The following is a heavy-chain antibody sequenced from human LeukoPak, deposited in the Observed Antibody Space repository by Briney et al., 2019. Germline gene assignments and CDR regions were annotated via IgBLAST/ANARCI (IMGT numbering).Heavy chain of an antibody. D-gene: IGHD1-26*01. Sequence: GGSLRLFCAASGFTFSSYSMNWVRQAPGKGLEWVSHITASGTAMFYADSVKGRFTISRDNAKNSLYLQMNSLRDEDTAVYYCASSGSYRFDYWGQGTLVTVSS. J-gene: IGHJ4*02. CDR1: GFTFSSYS. CDR2: ITASGTAM. V-gene: IGHV3-48*02. CDR3: ASSGSYRFDY.